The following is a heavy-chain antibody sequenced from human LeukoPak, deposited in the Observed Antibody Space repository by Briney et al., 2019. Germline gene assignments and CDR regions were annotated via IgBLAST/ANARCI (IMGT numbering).Heavy chain of an antibody. J-gene: IGHJ4*02. CDR1: GFTFSSYG. Sequence: GGSLRLSCAASGFTFSSYGMHWVRQAPGKGLEWEAVIWYDGSNKYYADSVKGRFTISRDNSKNTLYLQMNSLRAEDTAVYYCARGMARVTYYYDSRLDYWGQGTLVTVSS. V-gene: IGHV3-33*01. D-gene: IGHD3-22*01. CDR2: IWYDGSNK. CDR3: ARGMARVTYYYDSRLDY.